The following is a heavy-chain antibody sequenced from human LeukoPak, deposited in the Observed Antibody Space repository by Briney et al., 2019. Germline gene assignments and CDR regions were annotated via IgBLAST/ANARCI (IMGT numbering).Heavy chain of an antibody. D-gene: IGHD6-19*01. Sequence: ASVKVSCKASGYTFTSYDINWVRQATGQGLEWMGWMNPNSGNTGYAQKFQGRVTMTRNTSISTAYMELSGLRSEDTAVYYCARSDPIAVAAIGYWGQGTLVTVSS. J-gene: IGHJ4*02. CDR2: MNPNSGNT. V-gene: IGHV1-8*01. CDR3: ARSDPIAVAAIGY. CDR1: GYTFTSYD.